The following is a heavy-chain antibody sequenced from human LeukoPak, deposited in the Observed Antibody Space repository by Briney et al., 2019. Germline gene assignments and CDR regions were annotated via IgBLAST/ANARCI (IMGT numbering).Heavy chain of an antibody. CDR3: ARDRSGWYRPFDY. CDR1: GYTFTGYY. V-gene: IGHV1-2*02. D-gene: IGHD6-19*01. Sequence: SVKVSCKASGYTFTGYYMHWVRQAPGQGLEWMGWINPNSGGTNYAQKFQGRVTMTRDTSISTAYMELSRLRSDDTAVYYCARDRSGWYRPFDYWGQGTLVTVSS. J-gene: IGHJ4*02. CDR2: INPNSGGT.